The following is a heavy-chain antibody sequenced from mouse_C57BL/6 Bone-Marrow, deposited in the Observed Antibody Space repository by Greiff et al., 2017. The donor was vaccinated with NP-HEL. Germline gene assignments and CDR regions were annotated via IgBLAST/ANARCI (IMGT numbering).Heavy chain of an antibody. V-gene: IGHV1-4*01. CDR3: ARCDYYGSSDY. CDR2: INPSSGYT. CDR1: GYTFTSYT. Sequence: VQLQQSGAELARPGASVKMSCKASGYTFTSYTMHWVKQRPGQGLEWIGYINPSSGYTKYNQKFKDKATLTADKSSSTAYMQLRSLTSEDSAVYYCARCDYYGSSDYWGQGTTLTVSS. D-gene: IGHD1-1*01. J-gene: IGHJ2*01.